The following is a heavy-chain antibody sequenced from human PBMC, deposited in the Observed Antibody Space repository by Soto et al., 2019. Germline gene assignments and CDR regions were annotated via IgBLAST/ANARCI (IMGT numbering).Heavy chain of an antibody. V-gene: IGHV1-2*02. CDR1: GYTFTTYY. CDR3: ARVPSMGDFWSGYPYYYGMDV. D-gene: IGHD3-3*01. J-gene: IGHJ6*02. CDR2: INPNSGST. Sequence: GASVKVSCKASGYTFTTYYMHWVRQAPGQGLEWMGLINPNSGSTNYAQKFQDRVTMTRDTSISTAYMELSRLRSDDTAVYYCARVPSMGDFWSGYPYYYGMDVWGQGTTVTVSS.